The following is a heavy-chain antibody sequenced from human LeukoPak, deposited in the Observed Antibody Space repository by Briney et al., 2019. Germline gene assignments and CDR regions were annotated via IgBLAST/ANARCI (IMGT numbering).Heavy chain of an antibody. CDR1: GFTFSSYS. CDR2: ISSSSSYI. Sequence: GGSLRLSCAASGFTFSSYSMNWVRQAPGKGLEWVSSISSSSSYIYYADSVKGRFTISRDNAKNSLYLQMNSLRAEDTAVYYCARAGIAVASAFDIWGQGTMVTVSS. J-gene: IGHJ3*02. CDR3: ARAGIAVASAFDI. D-gene: IGHD6-19*01. V-gene: IGHV3-21*01.